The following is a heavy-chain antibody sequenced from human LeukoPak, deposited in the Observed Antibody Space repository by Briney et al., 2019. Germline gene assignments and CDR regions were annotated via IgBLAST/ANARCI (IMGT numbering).Heavy chain of an antibody. D-gene: IGHD3-16*02. J-gene: IGHJ4*02. V-gene: IGHV1-46*01. CDR1: GFTFSNYG. Sequence: PGRSLRLSCAASGFTFSNYGMHWVRQAPGQGLEWMGIINPSGGSTSYAQKFQGRVTMTRDTSTSTVYMELSSLRSEDTAVYYCAREGVDSDYVWGSYRYPFDYWGQGTLVTVSS. CDR2: INPSGGST. CDR3: AREGVDSDYVWGSYRYPFDY.